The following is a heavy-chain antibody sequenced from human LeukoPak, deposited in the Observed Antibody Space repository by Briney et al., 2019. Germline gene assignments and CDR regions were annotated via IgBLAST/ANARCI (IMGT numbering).Heavy chain of an antibody. CDR1: GFTFGSYW. CDR2: INYDGAST. Sequence: GGSLRLSCVASGFTFGSYWMHWVRQAPGKGLVWVSRINYDGASTTYADSVKGRFTVSRDNGKKTVSLQINSLRPDDTAVYYCAREANTAFDYWGQGTLVTVSS. V-gene: IGHV3-74*01. CDR3: AREANTAFDY. J-gene: IGHJ4*02. D-gene: IGHD2/OR15-2a*01.